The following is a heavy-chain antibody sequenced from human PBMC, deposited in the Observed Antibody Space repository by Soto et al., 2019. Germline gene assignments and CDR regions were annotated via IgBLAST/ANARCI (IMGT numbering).Heavy chain of an antibody. CDR1: GFTFSGYG. CDR2: VWYDGSDK. Sequence: AGGSLRLSCAASGFTFSGYGMHWVRQAPGKGPEWVADVWYDGSDKYYADSVKGRFTISRDNSKNTVFLQMDSLRAEDTGVYYCARSSGSSFDYWGQGALVTVSS. V-gene: IGHV3-33*01. J-gene: IGHJ4*02. CDR3: ARSSGSSFDY. D-gene: IGHD1-26*01.